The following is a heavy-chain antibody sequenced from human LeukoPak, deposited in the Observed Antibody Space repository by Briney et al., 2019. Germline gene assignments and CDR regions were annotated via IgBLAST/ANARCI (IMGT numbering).Heavy chain of an antibody. V-gene: IGHV4-59*01. Sequence: SETLSLTCTVSGGSISSYYWSWIRQPPGKGLEWIGYIYYSGSTNYNPSLKSRVTISVDKSKNQFSLKLSSVTAADTAVYYCARDRLLYCYGSDPSYYYGMDVWGQGTTVTVSS. CDR2: IYYSGST. CDR3: ARDRLLYCYGSDPSYYYGMDV. CDR1: GGSISSYY. D-gene: IGHD3-10*01. J-gene: IGHJ6*02.